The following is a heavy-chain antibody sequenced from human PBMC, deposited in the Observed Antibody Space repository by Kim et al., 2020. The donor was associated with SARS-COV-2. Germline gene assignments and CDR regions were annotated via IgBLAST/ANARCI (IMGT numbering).Heavy chain of an antibody. J-gene: IGHJ4*02. CDR3: ARDLGPPGGENFDY. Sequence: ADSVKGRFTISRDNSKTTLYLQMNSLRAEDTAVYYCARDLGPPGGENFDYWGQGTLVTVSS. V-gene: IGHV3-33*01. D-gene: IGHD3-10*01.